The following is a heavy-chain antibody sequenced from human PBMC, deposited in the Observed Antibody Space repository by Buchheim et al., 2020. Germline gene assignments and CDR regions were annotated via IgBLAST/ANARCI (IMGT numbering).Heavy chain of an antibody. Sequence: VQLQQWGAGLLKPSETLSLTCAVYGGSFSAYNWTWIRHPPGRGLEWIGEINHNGVTRHNPPLKSRVTISLEMTRTQASMQVNPVTAADIGIYYCARPGVNEYYFDYWGQGTL. CDR3: ARPGVNEYYFDY. CDR1: GGSFSAYN. D-gene: IGHD2/OR15-2a*01. J-gene: IGHJ4*02. CDR2: INHNGVT. V-gene: IGHV4-34*01.